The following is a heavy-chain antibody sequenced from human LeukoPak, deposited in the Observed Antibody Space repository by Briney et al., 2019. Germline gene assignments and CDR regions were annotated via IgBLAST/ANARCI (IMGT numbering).Heavy chain of an antibody. CDR2: INNSGGNT. CDR1: GFTFTNYG. J-gene: IGHJ4*02. D-gene: IGHD1-1*01. Sequence: GGSQRLSCAASGFTFTNYGMNWVRQAPGKGLEWVSVINNSGGNTFYADSVKGRFIISRDNSKNTLYLQMSRLRAEDTAVYYCARSLKWNLVGFDYWGQGTLVTVSS. V-gene: IGHV3-23*01. CDR3: ARSLKWNLVGFDY.